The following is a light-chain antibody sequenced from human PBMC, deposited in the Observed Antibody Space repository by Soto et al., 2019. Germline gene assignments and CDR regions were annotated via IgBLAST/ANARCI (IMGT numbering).Light chain of an antibody. CDR1: QSVSSN. CDR3: QHYSNWPPWT. J-gene: IGKJ1*01. V-gene: IGKV3-15*01. Sequence: EIVMTQSPATLSVSPGERATLSCRASQSVSSNLAWYQKKPGQAPRLLIYGASTRAAGIPARFSGSGSGTEFTLTISSLQSEDFAVYYCQHYSNWPPWTCGQGTKVEIK. CDR2: GAS.